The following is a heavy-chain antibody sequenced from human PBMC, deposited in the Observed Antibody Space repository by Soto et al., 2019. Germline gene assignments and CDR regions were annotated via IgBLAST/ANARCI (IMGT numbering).Heavy chain of an antibody. V-gene: IGHV3-74*01. CDR3: ATVGTGSYNWFDP. D-gene: IGHD6-13*01. CDR1: GFTFSRNW. J-gene: IGHJ5*02. Sequence: VQLVESGGGLVQPGGSLRLSCAASGFTFSRNWMHWVRQAPGKGLVWLSRINSDGTTTTYADSVKGRFTISRDNSKNTVYLQINNLRADDTAVYYCATVGTGSYNWFDPWGQGTLVTVSS. CDR2: INSDGTTT.